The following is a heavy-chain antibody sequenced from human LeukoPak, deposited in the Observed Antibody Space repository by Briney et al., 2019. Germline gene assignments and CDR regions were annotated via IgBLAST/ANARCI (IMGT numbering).Heavy chain of an antibody. Sequence: PSETLSLTCTVSGGSISSYYWSWIRQPAGKGLEWIGRIYTSGSTNYNPPLKSRVTMSVDTSKNQFSLKLSSVTAADTAVYYCARGGYCTGGVCYLDYWGQGTLATVSS. CDR1: GGSISSYY. D-gene: IGHD2-8*02. J-gene: IGHJ4*02. V-gene: IGHV4-4*07. CDR2: IYTSGST. CDR3: ARGGYCTGGVCYLDY.